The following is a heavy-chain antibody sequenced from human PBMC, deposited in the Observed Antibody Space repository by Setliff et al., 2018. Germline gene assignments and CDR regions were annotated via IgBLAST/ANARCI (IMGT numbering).Heavy chain of an antibody. D-gene: IGHD3-10*01. J-gene: IGHJ5*02. CDR1: GFTFSSHW. Sequence: GGSLRLSCAAAGFTFSSHWMHWVRQAPGKRLMLVSRSNNDGSSTTYEDSVKGRFTISRDNPKNTLYLQMNSLRAEDTAVYYCARGYYGSGNWFDPWGQGTLVTVSS. CDR3: ARGYYGSGNWFDP. V-gene: IGHV3-74*01. CDR2: SNNDGSST.